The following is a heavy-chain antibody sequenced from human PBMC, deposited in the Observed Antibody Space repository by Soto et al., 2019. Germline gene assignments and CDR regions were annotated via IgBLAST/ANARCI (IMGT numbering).Heavy chain of an antibody. CDR3: ARDARNGDYDF. V-gene: IGHV3-48*02. Sequence: EVQLVESGGGLVQPGGSLRLSCAVSGFTFSSHAMNWVRQAPGKGLEWVAYIHSIRSIIYYADSVKGRFTISRDNAKNSLSLQMDSLRDEGTAVYYCARDARNGDYDFWGQGTLAPVSS. J-gene: IGHJ4*02. D-gene: IGHD4-17*01. CDR2: IHSIRSII. CDR1: GFTFSSHA.